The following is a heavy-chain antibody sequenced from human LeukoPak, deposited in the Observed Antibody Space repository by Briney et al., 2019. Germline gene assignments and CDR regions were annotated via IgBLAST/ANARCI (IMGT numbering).Heavy chain of an antibody. CDR3: ARAKGYCSGGSCYPQGYYYYYMDV. Sequence: GASVKVSCKASGYTFTSYDINWVRQATGQGLEWMGWMNPNSGNTGYAQKFQGRVTITRNTSISTAYMELSSLRSEDTAVYYCARAKGYCSGGSCYPQGYYYYYMDVWGKGTTVTVSS. V-gene: IGHV1-8*03. CDR2: MNPNSGNT. D-gene: IGHD2-15*01. CDR1: GYTFTSYD. J-gene: IGHJ6*03.